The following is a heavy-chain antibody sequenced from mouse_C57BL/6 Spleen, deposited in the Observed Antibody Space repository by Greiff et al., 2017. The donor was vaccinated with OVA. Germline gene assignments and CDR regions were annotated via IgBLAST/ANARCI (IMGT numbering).Heavy chain of an antibody. CDR1: GYSITSGYY. D-gene: IGHD3-2*02. CDR2: ISYDGSN. Sequence: EVKLMESGPGLVKPSQSLSLTCSVTGYSITSGYYWNWIRQFPGNKLEWMGYISYDGSNNYNPSLKNRISITRDTSNNQFFLKLNSVTTEDTATYYCARDSSGYPFAYWGQGTLVTVSA. CDR3: ARDSSGYPFAY. J-gene: IGHJ3*01. V-gene: IGHV3-6*01.